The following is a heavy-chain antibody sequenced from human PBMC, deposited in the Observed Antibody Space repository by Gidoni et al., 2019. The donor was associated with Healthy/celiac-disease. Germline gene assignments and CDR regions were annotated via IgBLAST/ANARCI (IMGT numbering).Heavy chain of an antibody. CDR2: ISYDGSNK. Sequence: QVQLVESGGGVVKPGRSLRLSCAASGVTFSSFSMHWVRQAPGKGLEWVAVISYDGSNKYYADSVKGRFTISRDNSKNTLYLQMNSLRAEDTAVYYCARDSGIAVAGTWDYYYGMDVWGQGTTVTVSS. D-gene: IGHD6-19*01. CDR1: GVTFSSFS. CDR3: ARDSGIAVAGTWDYYYGMDV. V-gene: IGHV3-30-3*01. J-gene: IGHJ6*02.